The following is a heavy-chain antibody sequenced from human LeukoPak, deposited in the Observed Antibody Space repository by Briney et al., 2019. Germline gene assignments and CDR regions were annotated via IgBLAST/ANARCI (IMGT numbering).Heavy chain of an antibody. CDR1: GFTFSTYW. Sequence: GGSLRLSCTASGFTFSTYWMSWVRQAPGKGLEWVSVIYSGGSTYYTDSVKGRFTISRDNSKNTLYLQMNSLRAEDTAVYYCARGRPEGSYYFDYWGQGTLVTVSS. CDR3: ARGRPEGSYYFDY. CDR2: IYSGGST. D-gene: IGHD1-14*01. J-gene: IGHJ4*02. V-gene: IGHV3-66*01.